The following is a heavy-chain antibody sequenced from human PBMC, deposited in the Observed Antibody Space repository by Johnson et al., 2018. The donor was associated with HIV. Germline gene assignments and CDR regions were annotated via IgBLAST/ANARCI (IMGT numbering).Heavy chain of an antibody. CDR2: VSYDESSK. J-gene: IGHJ3*02. CDR1: GFTFRSYP. V-gene: IGHV3-30*04. Sequence: QVQLVESGGGVVHPGRSLRLSCAASGFTFRSYPMNWVRQAPGKGLEWVAFVSYDESSKYYRDSVKGRFTISRDNSKNTLYLQMNSLGAEDTAVYYCARDRMRGATKDAFDIWGQGTMVTVSS. D-gene: IGHD1-26*01. CDR3: ARDRMRGATKDAFDI.